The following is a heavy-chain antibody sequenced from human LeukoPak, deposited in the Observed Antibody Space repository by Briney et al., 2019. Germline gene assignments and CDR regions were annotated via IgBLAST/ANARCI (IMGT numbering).Heavy chain of an antibody. CDR2: ISYDGSNK. V-gene: IGHV3-30*03. Sequence: GGSLRLSCAASGFTFSSYGMHWVRQAPGKGLEWVAVISYDGSNKYYADSVKGRFTISRDNSKNSLYLQMNSLRAEDTAVYYCARGLYSNYFPYYWGQGTLVTVSS. CDR3: ARGLYSNYFPYY. D-gene: IGHD4-11*01. CDR1: GFTFSSYG. J-gene: IGHJ4*02.